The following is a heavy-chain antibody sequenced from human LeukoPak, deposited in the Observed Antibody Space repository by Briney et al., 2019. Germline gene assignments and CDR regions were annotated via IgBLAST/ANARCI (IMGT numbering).Heavy chain of an antibody. D-gene: IGHD6-19*01. J-gene: IGHJ4*02. Sequence: SETLSLTCTVSGGSISSYYWIWIRQPPGKGLEWIGYIYYSGSTNYNPSLKSRVTISVDTSKNQFSLKLSSVTAADTAVYYCARGVAVATTPMDYWGQGTLVTVSS. CDR1: GGSISSYY. CDR2: IYYSGST. CDR3: ARGVAVATTPMDY. V-gene: IGHV4-59*01.